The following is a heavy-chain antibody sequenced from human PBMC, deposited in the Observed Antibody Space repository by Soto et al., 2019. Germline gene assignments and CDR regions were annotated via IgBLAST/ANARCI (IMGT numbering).Heavy chain of an antibody. CDR2: IYWDDDK. J-gene: IGHJ4*02. CDR1: GFSLSTTAVG. Sequence: QITLKESGPTLVKPTQTLTLTCTFSGFSLSTTAVGVGWIRQPPGKALGGLAFIYWDDDKRYSPSLKGRLTVTKDTSKHQVVLTMTDMDPVDTATYYCAHRDTALEKRGEFDYWGQGTLVTVSS. V-gene: IGHV2-5*02. D-gene: IGHD3-16*01. CDR3: AHRDTALEKRGEFDY.